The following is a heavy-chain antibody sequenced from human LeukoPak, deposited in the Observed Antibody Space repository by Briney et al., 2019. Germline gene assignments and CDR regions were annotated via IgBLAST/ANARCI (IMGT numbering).Heavy chain of an antibody. Sequence: GGSLRLSCAASGFTFSSYAMHWVRQAPGKGLEWVAVISYDGSNKYYADSVKGRFTISRDNSKNTLYLQMNSLRAEDTAVYYWASPPRANSYVYRDYGGKGPRVPVSS. J-gene: IGHJ4*02. D-gene: IGHD5-18*01. CDR2: ISYDGSNK. CDR3: ASPPRANSYVYRDY. CDR1: GFTFSSYA. V-gene: IGHV3-30-3*01.